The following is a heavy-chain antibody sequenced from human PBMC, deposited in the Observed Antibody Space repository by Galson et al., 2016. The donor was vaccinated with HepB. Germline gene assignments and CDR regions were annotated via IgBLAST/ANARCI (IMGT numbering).Heavy chain of an antibody. CDR2: IFYTGTS. V-gene: IGHV4-31*03. CDR3: ARDLRGVGDFP. D-gene: IGHD3-10*01. Sequence: TLSLTCSVSGGSISNADVHWSWIRQHPERGLEWIGHIFYTGTSYYNPSLRSRVVLSFDTSRSQFSLRLTSVTAADTAVYHCARDLRGVGDFPWGQGTQVIVSS. J-gene: IGHJ5*02. CDR1: GGSISNADVH.